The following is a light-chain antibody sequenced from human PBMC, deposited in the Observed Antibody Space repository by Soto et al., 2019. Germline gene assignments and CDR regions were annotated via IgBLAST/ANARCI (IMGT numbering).Light chain of an antibody. CDR3: CSYAGSSTQV. V-gene: IGLV2-23*02. J-gene: IGLJ2*01. CDR1: SSDVGSYDL. Sequence: QSALTQPRSVSGSPGQSITVSCTGTSSDVGSYDLVSWYQQHPGKAPKLMIYEVSKRPSGVSNRFSGSKSGNTASLTISGLQAEDEGDYYCCSYAGSSTQVFGGGTKVTVL. CDR2: EVS.